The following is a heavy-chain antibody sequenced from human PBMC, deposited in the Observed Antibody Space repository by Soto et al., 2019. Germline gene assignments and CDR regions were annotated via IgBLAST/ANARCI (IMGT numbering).Heavy chain of an antibody. V-gene: IGHV3-9*01. Sequence: VQLVESGGGVVQPGRSLRLSCAASGFTFDDYAMHWVRQAPGKGLEWVSGISWNSGSIGYADSVKGRFTISRDNAKNSLYLQMNSLRAEDTALYYCAKDMVAPDDAFDIWGQGTMVTVSS. CDR2: ISWNSGSI. CDR3: AKDMVAPDDAFDI. J-gene: IGHJ3*02. CDR1: GFTFDDYA. D-gene: IGHD2-21*01.